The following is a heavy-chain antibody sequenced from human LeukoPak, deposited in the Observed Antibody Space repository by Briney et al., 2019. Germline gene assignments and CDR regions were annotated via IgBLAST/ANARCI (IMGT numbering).Heavy chain of an antibody. J-gene: IGHJ4*02. CDR2: ITSTSKYI. CDR1: GFTFSDYT. D-gene: IGHD6-19*01. V-gene: IGHV3-21*01. Sequence: GGSLRLSCAASGFTFSDYTMNWVRQAPGKGLEWVSSITSTSKYIYYADALKGRFTISRDNAKNSVNLQMNNLRAEDTAVYYCTRDYSPWYSSARYAGQFDSWGQGTLVTVSS. CDR3: TRDYSPWYSSARYAGQFDS.